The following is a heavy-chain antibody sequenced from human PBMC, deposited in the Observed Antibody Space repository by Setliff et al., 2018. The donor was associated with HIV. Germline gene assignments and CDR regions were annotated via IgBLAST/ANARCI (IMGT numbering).Heavy chain of an antibody. J-gene: IGHJ2*01. CDR1: GYSISSDYC. CDR3: AREGGQGYSGSGSFYHRNFDL. CDR2: MCHGGHNN. V-gene: IGHV4-38-2*02. D-gene: IGHD3-10*01. Sequence: PSETLSLTCGVSGYSISSDYCWGWIRQPPGKGLEWIGNMCHGGHNNYYNPSLKSRGTISVDTSKNQFFLKVTSVTAADTAVYYCAREGGQGYSGSGSFYHRNFDLWGRGTLVTVSS.